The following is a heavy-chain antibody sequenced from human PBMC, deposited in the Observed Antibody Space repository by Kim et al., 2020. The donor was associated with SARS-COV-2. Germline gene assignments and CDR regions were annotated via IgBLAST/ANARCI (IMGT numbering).Heavy chain of an antibody. V-gene: IGHV1-18*01. J-gene: IGHJ5*02. D-gene: IGHD3-10*01. CDR3: ARVSYTSLLWFGEFGNWFDP. CDR1: GYTFTSYG. CDR2: ISAYNGNT. Sequence: ASVKVSCKASGYTFTSYGISWVRQAPGQGLEWMGWISAYNGNTNYAQKLQGRVTMTTDTSTSTAYMELRSLRSDDTAVYYCARVSYTSLLWFGEFGNWFDPWGQGTLVTVSS.